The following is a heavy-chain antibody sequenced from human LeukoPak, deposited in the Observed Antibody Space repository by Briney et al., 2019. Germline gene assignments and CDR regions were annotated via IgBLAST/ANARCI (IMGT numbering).Heavy chain of an antibody. D-gene: IGHD2-2*02. CDR1: GGSISSSSYY. J-gene: IGHJ1*01. CDR3: ANTPKYCTSTTCFTGYFQH. Sequence: SETLSLTCTVSGGSISSSSYYRGWIRQPPGKGLEWIGSIYYSGITYYNPSLKSRVTISVDTSKNQFSLKLSSVTAADTAVYSCANTPKYCTSTTCFTGYFQHWGQGTLVTVSS. V-gene: IGHV4-39*01. CDR2: IYYSGIT.